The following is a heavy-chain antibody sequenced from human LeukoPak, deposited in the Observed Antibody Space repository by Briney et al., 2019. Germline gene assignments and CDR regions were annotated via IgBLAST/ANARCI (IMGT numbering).Heavy chain of an antibody. J-gene: IGHJ4*02. CDR3: TTNPSDFWSGYRDSKLRY. V-gene: IGHV3-15*01. CDR2: IKSKTDGGTT. Sequence: GGSLRLSCAASGFTLSNAWMSWVRQAPGKGLEWVGGIKSKTDGGTTDYAAPVKGRFTISRDDSKNTLYLQMNSLKTEDAAVYYCTTNPSDFWSGYRDSKLRYWGQGTLVTVSS. D-gene: IGHD3-3*01. CDR1: GFTLSNAW.